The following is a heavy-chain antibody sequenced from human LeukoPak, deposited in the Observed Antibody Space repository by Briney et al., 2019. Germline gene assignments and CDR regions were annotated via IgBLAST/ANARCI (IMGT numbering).Heavy chain of an antibody. CDR3: ARVFYYGSGTFDL. V-gene: IGHV4-61*01. Sequence: SESLSLTCTVSGGSVSSGSYYWSWIRQPPGKGLEWIGYIYYSGSPTYNPSLRSRVTISVDTSKNQFSLKLSSVTAADTAVYYCARVFYYGSGTFDLWGRGTPVTASS. D-gene: IGHD3-10*01. J-gene: IGHJ2*01. CDR1: GGSVSSGSYY. CDR2: IYYSGSP.